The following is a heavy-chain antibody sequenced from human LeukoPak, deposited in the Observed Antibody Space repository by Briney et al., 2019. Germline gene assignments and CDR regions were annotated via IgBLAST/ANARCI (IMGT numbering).Heavy chain of an antibody. V-gene: IGHV1-18*01. CDR2: ISAQHGQT. D-gene: IGHD2-2*01. Sequence: ASVKVSCKTSGYSENFYGITWVRQVAGQGPEWMGWISAQHGQTEYAPNSQDRVTMTTDTNTNTAYMELRSLRSDDTALYYCAGSLGYCTSNSCYLKYWGQGTLVTVSS. J-gene: IGHJ4*02. CDR3: AGSLGYCTSNSCYLKY. CDR1: GYSENFYG.